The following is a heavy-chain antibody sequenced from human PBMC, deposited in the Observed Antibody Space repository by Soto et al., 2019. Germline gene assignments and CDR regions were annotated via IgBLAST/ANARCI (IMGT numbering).Heavy chain of an antibody. CDR3: ARGYDSFDY. D-gene: IGHD3-22*01. CDR2: ISSSSNYI. J-gene: IGHJ4*02. Sequence: EVQLVESGGGLVKPGGSPRLSCAASGFTFSSYTMNWVRQAPGKGLEWVSSISSSSNYIYYADSVKGRFTISRDNAKNSLHLQMNSLRADDTAVYYCARGYDSFDYWGQGTLVTVSS. CDR1: GFTFSSYT. V-gene: IGHV3-21*01.